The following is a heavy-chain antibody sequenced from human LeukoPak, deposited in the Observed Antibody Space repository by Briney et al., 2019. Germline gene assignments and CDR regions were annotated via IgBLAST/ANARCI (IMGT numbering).Heavy chain of an antibody. V-gene: IGHV4-39*02. CDR3: ARDPARIVGAIVPQNYGMDV. D-gene: IGHD1-26*01. CDR2: IYYSGST. Sequence: SETLSLTCTVSGGSISSSSYYWGWIRQPPGKGLEWIGSIYYSGSTYYNPSLKSRVTISVDTSKNQFSLKLSSVTAADTAVYYCARDPARIVGAIVPQNYGMDVWGQGTTVTVSS. CDR1: GGSISSSSYY. J-gene: IGHJ6*02.